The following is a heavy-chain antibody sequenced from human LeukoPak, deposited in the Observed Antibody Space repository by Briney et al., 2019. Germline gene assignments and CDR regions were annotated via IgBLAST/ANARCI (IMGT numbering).Heavy chain of an antibody. V-gene: IGHV4-30-4*01. J-gene: IGHJ5*02. CDR1: GGSISSGDYY. CDR2: IYYSGST. Sequence: SETLSLTCTVSGGSISSGDYYWSWIRQPPGKGLEWIGYIYYSGSTYYNPSLKSRVTISVDTSKNQFSLKLSSVTAADTAVYYCARERDPYSNFNWFDPWGQGTLVTVSS. D-gene: IGHD4-11*01. CDR3: ARERDPYSNFNWFDP.